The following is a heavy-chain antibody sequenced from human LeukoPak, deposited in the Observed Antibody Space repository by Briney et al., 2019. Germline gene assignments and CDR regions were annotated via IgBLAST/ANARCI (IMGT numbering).Heavy chain of an antibody. J-gene: IGHJ4*02. CDR1: GFTFSSYV. CDR3: ARDIAAAGFFDY. CDR2: ISYDGSNK. D-gene: IGHD6-13*01. Sequence: PGRSLRLSCAASGFTFSSYVMHWVRQAPGKGLEWVAVISYDGSNKYYADSVKGRFTISRDNSKNTLYLQMNSLRAEDTAVYYCARDIAAAGFFDYWGQGTLVTVSS. V-gene: IGHV3-30-3*01.